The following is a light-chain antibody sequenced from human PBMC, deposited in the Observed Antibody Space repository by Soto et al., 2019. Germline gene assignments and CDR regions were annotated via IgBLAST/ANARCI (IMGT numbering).Light chain of an antibody. CDR2: KAS. CDR1: QSLSSW. V-gene: IGKV1-5*03. J-gene: IGKJ5*01. Sequence: DIQMTQSPSTLSASVGDRVTITCRASQSLSSWLAWYQQKPGKAPNLLIYKASSLESGVPSRFSGSGSGTEFTLTISSLQPDDFATYYCQQYNSYPTFGQGTRLEIK. CDR3: QQYNSYPT.